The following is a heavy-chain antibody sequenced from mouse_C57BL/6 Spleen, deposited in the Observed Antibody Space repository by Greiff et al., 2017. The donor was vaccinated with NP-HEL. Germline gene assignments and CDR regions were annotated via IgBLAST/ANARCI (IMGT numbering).Heavy chain of an antibody. J-gene: IGHJ2*01. Sequence: EVQLHQSGPVLVKPGASVKMSCKASGYTFTDYYMNWVKQSHGKSLEWIGVINPYNGGTSYNQKFKGKATLTVDKSSSTAYMELNSLTSEDSAVYYCARDGFYYGSSYDYFDYWGQGTTLTVSS. D-gene: IGHD1-1*01. CDR3: ARDGFYYGSSYDYFDY. CDR2: INPYNGGT. V-gene: IGHV1-19*01. CDR1: GYTFTDYY.